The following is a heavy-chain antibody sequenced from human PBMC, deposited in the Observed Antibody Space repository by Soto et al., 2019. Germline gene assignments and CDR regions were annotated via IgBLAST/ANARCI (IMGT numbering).Heavy chain of an antibody. V-gene: IGHV1-8*01. D-gene: IGHD4-17*01. CDR2: MNPNSGNT. J-gene: IGHJ5*02. CDR1: GYSFASYD. CDR3: ARGVKYGAYSRWFDP. Sequence: ASVKVSCKASGYSFASYDINWVRQATGQGLEYLGWMNPNSGNTGYVQKFQGRVTMTRDTSISTAYMELSSLRSEDTAVYFCARGVKYGAYSRWFDPWG.